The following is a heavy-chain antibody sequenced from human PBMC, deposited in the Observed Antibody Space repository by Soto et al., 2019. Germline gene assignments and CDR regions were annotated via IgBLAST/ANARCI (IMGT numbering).Heavy chain of an antibody. V-gene: IGHV4-31*03. Sequence: SETLSLTCTGSGGSISSGGYYWSWIRQHPGKGLEWIGYIYYSGSTYYNPSLKSRVTISVDTSKNQFSLKLSSVTAADTAVYYWASLSRRGDYSMEVWGQGTTVTDSS. CDR3: ASLSRRGDYSMEV. CDR2: IYYSGST. J-gene: IGHJ6*02. CDR1: GGSISSGGYY.